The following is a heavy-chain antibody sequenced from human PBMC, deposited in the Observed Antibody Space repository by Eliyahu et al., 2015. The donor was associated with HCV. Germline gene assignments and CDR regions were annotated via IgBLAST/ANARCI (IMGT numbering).Heavy chain of an antibody. J-gene: IGHJ4*02. V-gene: IGHV3-48*03. CDR2: ISSSGXTI. D-gene: IGHD3-10*01. CDR1: GFXFXXYE. CDR3: ARGLRGVQGVIGSDFDY. Sequence: EVQLVESGGGLVQPGGSLRLSCXASGFXFXXYEMNWVRQAPGKGLEWVSYISSSGXTIYYADSVKGRFTISRDNAKNSLYLQMNSLRAXDTAVYYCARGLRGVQGVIGSDFDYWGQGTLVTVSS.